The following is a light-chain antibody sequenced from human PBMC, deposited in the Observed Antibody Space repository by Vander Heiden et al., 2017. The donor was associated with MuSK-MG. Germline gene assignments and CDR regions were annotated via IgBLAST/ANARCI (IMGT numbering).Light chain of an antibody. J-gene: IGLJ2*01. CDR1: KLGNKY. CDR3: QTWDSSTVG. V-gene: IGLV3-1*01. CDR2: QDS. Sequence: SYELTQPPSVSVSPGQTASITCSGDKLGNKYACWYQQKPGQSPVLVIYQDSKRPSGIPERFSGSNSGKTATLTISGTQAMDEAYYYCQTWDSSTVGFGGGTKLTVL.